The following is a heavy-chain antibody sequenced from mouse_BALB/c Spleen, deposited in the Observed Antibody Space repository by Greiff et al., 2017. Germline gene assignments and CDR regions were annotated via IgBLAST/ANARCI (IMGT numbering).Heavy chain of an antibody. CDR1: GYTFTSYT. D-gene: IGHD3-3*01. CDR3: ARGRGTD. J-gene: IGHJ2*01. CDR2: INPSSGYT. V-gene: IGHV1-4*02. Sequence: QVQLQQSAAELARPGASVKMSCKASGYTFTSYTIHWVKQRPGQGLEWIGYINPSSGYTEYNQKFKDKTTLTADKSSSTAYMQLSSLTSEDSAVYYCARGRGTDWGQGTTLTVSS.